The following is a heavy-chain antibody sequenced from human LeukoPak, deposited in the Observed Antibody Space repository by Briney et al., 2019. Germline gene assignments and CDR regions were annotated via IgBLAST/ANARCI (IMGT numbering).Heavy chain of an antibody. V-gene: IGHV1-69*13. Sequence: ASVKVSCKASGGTISSYAVSWVRQAPGQGLEWMGGIIPIFGTANYAQKFQGRVTITAGESTSTAYMELSSLRSEDTAVYYCARDREYYDSSGYYGTTFDYWGQGTLVTVSS. CDR2: IIPIFGTA. J-gene: IGHJ4*02. CDR3: ARDREYYDSSGYYGTTFDY. D-gene: IGHD3-22*01. CDR1: GGTISSYA.